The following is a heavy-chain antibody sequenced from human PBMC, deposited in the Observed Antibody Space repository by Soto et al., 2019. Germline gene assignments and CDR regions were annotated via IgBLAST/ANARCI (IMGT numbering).Heavy chain of an antibody. J-gene: IGHJ4*01. CDR2: ISGSGGST. Sequence: LXLSCAASGFTFISYSMSWVRQAPGKGLECVSAISGSGGSTYYADSVKGRFTISRDNSKNTLYLQMKGLRAEDTAVHYCAKDEAVAGTLRFDYWGHGTLATVSS. D-gene: IGHD6-19*01. CDR1: GFTFISYS. V-gene: IGHV3-23*01. CDR3: AKDEAVAGTLRFDY.